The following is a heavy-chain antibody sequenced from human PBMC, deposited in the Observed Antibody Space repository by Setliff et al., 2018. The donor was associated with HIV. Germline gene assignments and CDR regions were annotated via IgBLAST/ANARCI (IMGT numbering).Heavy chain of an antibody. CDR3: ARAITFHDAFDI. D-gene: IGHD1-20*01. CDR1: GGSISSYY. J-gene: IGHJ3*02. CDR2: IYNSGRT. V-gene: IGHV4-59*08. Sequence: KPSETLSLTCTVSGGSISSYYWSWIRQPPGKGLEWIGYIYNSGRTNYNPSLKSRVTISVDTSKKQFSLKLSSVTAADTAVYYCARAITFHDAFDIWGQGTMVTVSS.